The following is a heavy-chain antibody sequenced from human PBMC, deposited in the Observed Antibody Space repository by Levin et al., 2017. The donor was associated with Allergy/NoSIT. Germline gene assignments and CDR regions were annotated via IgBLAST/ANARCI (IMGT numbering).Heavy chain of an antibody. J-gene: IGHJ6*02. CDR2: IIPIFGTA. CDR1: GGTFSSYA. Sequence: ASVKVSCKASGGTFSSYAISWVRQAPGQGLEWMGGIIPIFGTANYAQKFQGRVTITADESTSTAYMELSSLRSEDTAVYYCARDRGIVVVPAASYYYYGMDVWGQGTTVTVSS. D-gene: IGHD2-2*01. V-gene: IGHV1-69*13. CDR3: ARDRGIVVVPAASYYYYGMDV.